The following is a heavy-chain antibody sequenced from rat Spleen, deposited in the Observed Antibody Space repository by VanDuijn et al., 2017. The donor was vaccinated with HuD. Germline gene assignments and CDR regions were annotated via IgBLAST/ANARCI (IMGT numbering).Heavy chain of an antibody. J-gene: IGHJ2*01. CDR1: GFTFSDYA. V-gene: IGHV5-17*01. CDR3: ARRYDFDY. D-gene: IGHD2-1*01. Sequence: EVQLVESGGGLVQPGRSLKLSCAASGFTFSDYAVAWVRQAPTKGLEWVASISYDGGTTYYRDSVKGRFTISRDNAKSTLYLQMDSLGSEDTATYYCARRYDFDYWGQGVMVTVSS. CDR2: ISYDGGTT.